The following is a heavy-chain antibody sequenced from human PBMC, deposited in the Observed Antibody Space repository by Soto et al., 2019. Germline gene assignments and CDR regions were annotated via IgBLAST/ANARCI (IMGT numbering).Heavy chain of an antibody. J-gene: IGHJ5*01. V-gene: IGHV4-30-2*01. Sequence: PSETLSLTCAVSGGSISSGGYSWIWIRQPPGKGLEWIGYIYHSGSTYYSPSLKSRVTISVDRSKNQFSLKLSSVTAADTAVYYCASRPRGSCFVSW. CDR3: ASRPRGSCFVS. CDR2: IYHSGST. CDR1: GGSISSGGYS.